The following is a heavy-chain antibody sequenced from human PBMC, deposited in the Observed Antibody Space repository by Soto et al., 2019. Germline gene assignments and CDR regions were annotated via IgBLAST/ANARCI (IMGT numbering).Heavy chain of an antibody. J-gene: IGHJ4*02. V-gene: IGHV3-15*01. CDR3: ALSLAASNYGDYEPINSFDY. Sequence: GGSLRLSCAASGCIFNSAWMSWVRQAPGKGLDWVGRILSRGSGGTTQYAAFVKGKFTISRDDSSNTLFLQMNSLRTEDTATYYCALSLAASNYGDYEPINSFDYWGQGTLVTVSS. CDR2: ILSRGSGGTT. CDR1: GCIFNSAW. D-gene: IGHD4-17*01.